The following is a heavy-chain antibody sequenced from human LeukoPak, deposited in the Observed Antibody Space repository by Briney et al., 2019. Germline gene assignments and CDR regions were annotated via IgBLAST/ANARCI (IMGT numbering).Heavy chain of an antibody. CDR1: GFTFSSYW. CDR2: ITSDGSIT. Sequence: GGSLRLSCAASGFTFSSYWMYWVRQAPGKGLMWVSRITSDGSITSYADSVKGRFTISRDNAKNTLSLQMNSLRAEDTAVYYCARGSAKGGRGLQWLVQGVNDYWGQGTLVTVSS. V-gene: IGHV3-74*01. D-gene: IGHD6-19*01. J-gene: IGHJ4*02. CDR3: ARGSAKGGRGLQWLVQGVNDY.